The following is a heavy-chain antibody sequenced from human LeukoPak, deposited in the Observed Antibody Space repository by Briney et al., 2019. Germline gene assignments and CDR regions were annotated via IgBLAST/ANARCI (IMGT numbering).Heavy chain of an antibody. Sequence: GGSLRLSCAASGLTFSSYAMSWVRQAPGKGLEWVSAISGSGGSTYYADSVKGRFAISRDNSKNTLYLQMNSLRAEDTAVYYCAKDLSASYDFWSGSALYYYGMDVWGQGTTVTVSS. J-gene: IGHJ6*02. CDR3: AKDLSASYDFWSGSALYYYGMDV. CDR2: ISGSGGST. V-gene: IGHV3-23*01. D-gene: IGHD3-3*01. CDR1: GLTFSSYA.